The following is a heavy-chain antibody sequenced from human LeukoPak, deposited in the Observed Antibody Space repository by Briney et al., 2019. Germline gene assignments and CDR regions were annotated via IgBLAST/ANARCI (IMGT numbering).Heavy chain of an antibody. CDR1: GFTFSSYA. D-gene: IGHD1-14*01. CDR3: AKDRTRTSTSFDY. Sequence: GGSLRLSCAASGFTFSSYAMSWVRQAPGKGLEWVSAISGSGGSTYYADFVKGRFTISRDNSKNTLYLQMNSLRAEDTAVYYCAKDRTRTSTSFDYWGQGTLVTVSS. J-gene: IGHJ4*02. V-gene: IGHV3-23*01. CDR2: ISGSGGST.